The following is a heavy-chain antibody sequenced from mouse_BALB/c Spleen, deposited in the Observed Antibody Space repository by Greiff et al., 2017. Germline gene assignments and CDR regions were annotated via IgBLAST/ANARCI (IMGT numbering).Heavy chain of an antibody. V-gene: IGHV5-6-2*01. CDR2: INSNGGST. D-gene: IGHD3-2*02. J-gene: IGHJ2*01. CDR3: ARHGDQGYYFDY. Sequence: EVQVVESGGGLVKLGGSLKLSCAASGFTFSSYYMSWVRQTPEKRLELVAAINSNGGSTYYPDTVKGRFTISRDNAKNTLYLQMSSLKSEDTALYYCARHGDQGYYFDYWGQGTTLTVSS. CDR1: GFTFSSYY.